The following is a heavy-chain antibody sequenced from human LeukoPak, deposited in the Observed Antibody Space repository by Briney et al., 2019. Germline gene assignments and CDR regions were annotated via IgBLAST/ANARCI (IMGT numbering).Heavy chain of an antibody. V-gene: IGHV1-8*01. Sequence: ASVKLSCKASGYTFTSYDINWVRQATGQGLEWMGWMNPNSGNTGYAQKFQGRVTMTRNTSISTAYMELSSLRSEDTAVYYCARGYCSSTSCYLVAFDYWGQGTLVTVSS. CDR2: MNPNSGNT. J-gene: IGHJ4*02. CDR3: ARGYCSSTSCYLVAFDY. CDR1: GYTFTSYD. D-gene: IGHD2-2*01.